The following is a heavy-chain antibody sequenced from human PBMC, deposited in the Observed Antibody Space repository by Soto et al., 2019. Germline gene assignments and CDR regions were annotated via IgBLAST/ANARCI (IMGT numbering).Heavy chain of an antibody. CDR3: ARVLAGKRNRYCVGFDS. V-gene: IGHV4-39*01. CDR2: MHHSGST. CDR1: DYSSTTLSCY. D-gene: IGHD2-21*01. J-gene: IGHJ4*02. Sequence: TLAPPCITTDYSSTTLSCYWCWSRQSPRRELEWVAIMHHSGSTSYNPSLKSRVTIAVDESKNQLFLKLISVTAADTAVYYCARVLAGKRNRYCVGFDSWGQGTMVTVSS.